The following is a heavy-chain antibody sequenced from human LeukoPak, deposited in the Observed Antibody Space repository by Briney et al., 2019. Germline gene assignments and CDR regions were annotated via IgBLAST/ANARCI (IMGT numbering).Heavy chain of an antibody. CDR2: ISYDGSNK. CDR1: GFTFSSYA. CDR3: VLIAAAGTAFDY. Sequence: AXSGFTFSSYAMHWVRQAPGKGLEWGAVISYDGSNKYYADSVKGRFTISRDNSKNTLYLQMNSLRAEDTAVYYCVLIAAAGTAFDYWGQGTLVTVSS. J-gene: IGHJ4*02. V-gene: IGHV3-30*04. D-gene: IGHD6-13*01.